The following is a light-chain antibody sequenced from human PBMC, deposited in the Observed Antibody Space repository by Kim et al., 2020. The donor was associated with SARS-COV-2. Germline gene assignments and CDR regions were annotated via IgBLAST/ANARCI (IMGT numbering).Light chain of an antibody. V-gene: IGKV3-11*01. J-gene: IGKJ4*01. CDR1: QSVSKS. Sequence: LPPGGSATPSVRARQSVSKSLGWDQRKTGQAPRPLSYDASNRATGIPARFSGSGSGTDFTLTISSLEPEDFAVYYCQQRSKWPLTFGGGTKLE. CDR3: QQRSKWPLT. CDR2: DAS.